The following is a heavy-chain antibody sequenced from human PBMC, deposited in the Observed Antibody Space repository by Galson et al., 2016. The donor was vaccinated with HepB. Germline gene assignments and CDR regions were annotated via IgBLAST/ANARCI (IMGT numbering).Heavy chain of an antibody. CDR2: IYHTGST. CDR3: ARGWDHDY. V-gene: IGHV4-4*02. CDR1: GGSISSSNW. J-gene: IGHJ4*02. D-gene: IGHD1-26*01. Sequence: SETLSLTCAVSGGSISSSNWWNWVRQPPGKGLEWIGEIYHTGSTFYNPSLKSRVTISVDTSKNQFSLRLTSVTAADTAVYYCARGWDHDYWGQGTLVTVSS.